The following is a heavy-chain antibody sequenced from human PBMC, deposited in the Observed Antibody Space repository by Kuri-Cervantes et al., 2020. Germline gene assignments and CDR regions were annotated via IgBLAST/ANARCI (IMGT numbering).Heavy chain of an antibody. J-gene: IGHJ3*02. Sequence: ASVKVSCKASGYTFTSYAMHWVRQAPGQRLEWMGWINAGNGNTKYSQKFQGRVTITRDTSASTAYMELSSLRSEDTAVYYCARVGSGIVVVPAAMPEGGAFDIWGQGTMVTVSS. V-gene: IGHV1-3*01. CDR2: INAGNGNT. CDR3: ARVGSGIVVVPAAMPEGGAFDI. CDR1: GYTFTSYA. D-gene: IGHD2-2*01.